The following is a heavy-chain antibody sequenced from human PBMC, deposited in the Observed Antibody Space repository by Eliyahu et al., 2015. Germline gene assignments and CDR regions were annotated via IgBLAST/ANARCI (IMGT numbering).Heavy chain of an antibody. CDR3: AREFTPAPTSSVIDY. J-gene: IGHJ4*02. Sequence: RFSCAASGFVXXDYAMSWVRQAPGKGLEWVSGISASGFTTXYADSLKGRFTISRDKSKNTLFLQMNSLRADDTAVYYCAREFTPAPTSSVIDYWGQGTLVTVSS. D-gene: IGHD2-2*01. V-gene: IGHV3-23*01. CDR1: GFVXXDYA. CDR2: ISASGFTT.